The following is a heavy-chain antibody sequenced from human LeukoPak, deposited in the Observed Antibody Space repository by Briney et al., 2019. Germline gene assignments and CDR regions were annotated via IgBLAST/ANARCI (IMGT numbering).Heavy chain of an antibody. J-gene: IGHJ4*02. D-gene: IGHD1-1*01. CDR1: GYTFTSYG. CDR3: VRDNTGYYFDY. CDR2: ISAYNGNT. V-gene: IGHV1-18*01. Sequence: ASVKVSCKASGYTFTSYGISWVRQAPGQGLEWMGWISAYNGNTNYAQKLQGRVTMTTDTSTSTAYMELRSLRSDDPAVYYCVRDNTGYYFDYWGQGTLATVSS.